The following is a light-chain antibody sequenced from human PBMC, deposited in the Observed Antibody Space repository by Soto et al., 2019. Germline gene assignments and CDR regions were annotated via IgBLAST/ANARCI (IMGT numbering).Light chain of an antibody. J-gene: IGKJ1*01. V-gene: IGKV3-20*01. CDR1: QRVTSNL. Sequence: EIVLTQSPGILSLSPGERATLSCRASQRVTSNLLAWYQQKPGQAPRLLIYGASNRATGIPDGFSGSGSGTDFTLTISRLEPEDFAVYYCQEHGNSPRTFGQGIRVEIK. CDR3: QEHGNSPRT. CDR2: GAS.